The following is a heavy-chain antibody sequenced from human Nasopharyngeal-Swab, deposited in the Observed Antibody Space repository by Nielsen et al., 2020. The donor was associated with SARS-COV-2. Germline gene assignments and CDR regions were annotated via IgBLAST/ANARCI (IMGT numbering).Heavy chain of an antibody. D-gene: IGHD4-23*01. V-gene: IGHV3-73*01. CDR3: TRPAYGGNSVGAFDI. CDR1: GFTFSGSA. Sequence: GESLKISCAASGFTFSGSAMHWVRRASGKGLEWVGRIRTKANSYATAYAASVKGRFTISRDDSKNTAYLQMNSLKTEDTAVYYCTRPAYGGNSVGAFDIWGQGTMVTVSS. J-gene: IGHJ3*02. CDR2: IRTKANSYAT.